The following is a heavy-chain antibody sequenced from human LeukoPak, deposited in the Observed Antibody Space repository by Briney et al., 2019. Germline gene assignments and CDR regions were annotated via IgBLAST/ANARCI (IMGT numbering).Heavy chain of an antibody. CDR1: GFTFSSYG. Sequence: GGSLRLSCAASGFTFSSYGMPWVRQAPGKGLEWVAFIRYDGSNKYYADSVKGRFTISRDNSKNTLYPQMNSLRAEDTAVYYCAKTAEFGRYFDYWGQGTLVTVSS. CDR2: IRYDGSNK. J-gene: IGHJ4*02. CDR3: AKTAEFGRYFDY. D-gene: IGHD3-3*01. V-gene: IGHV3-30*02.